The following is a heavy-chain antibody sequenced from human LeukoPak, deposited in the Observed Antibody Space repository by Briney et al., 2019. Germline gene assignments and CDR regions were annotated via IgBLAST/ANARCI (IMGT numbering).Heavy chain of an antibody. J-gene: IGHJ6*02. CDR1: GYTFTSYA. CDR2: INAGNGNT. CDR3: AREGRFGEGNYCGMDV. V-gene: IGHV1-3*01. D-gene: IGHD3-10*01. Sequence: ASVKVSCKASGYTFTSYAMHWVRQAPGQRLEWMGWINAGNGNTKYSQKFQGRVTITRDTSASTAYMELSSLRSEDTAVYYCAREGRFGEGNYCGMDVWGQGTTVTVSS.